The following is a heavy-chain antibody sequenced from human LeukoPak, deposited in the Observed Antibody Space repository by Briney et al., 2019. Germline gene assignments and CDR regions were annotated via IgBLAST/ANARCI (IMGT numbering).Heavy chain of an antibody. V-gene: IGHV3-11*05. Sequence: PGGSLRLSCAASGFTFSDYYMSWIRQAPGKGLDWVSYISRSSSDTNYADSVKGRFTISRDNAKNSLYLQMNSPRVEDTAVYYCARVQIAATDIDAFDIWGQGTMVTVSS. J-gene: IGHJ3*02. CDR1: GFTFSDYY. D-gene: IGHD6-25*01. CDR3: ARVQIAATDIDAFDI. CDR2: ISRSSSDT.